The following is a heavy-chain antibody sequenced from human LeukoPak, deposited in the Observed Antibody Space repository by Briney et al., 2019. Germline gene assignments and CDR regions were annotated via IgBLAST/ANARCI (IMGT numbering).Heavy chain of an antibody. CDR3: ARDGWSGYPPFDP. CDR2: INPNSGAT. J-gene: IGHJ5*02. D-gene: IGHD3-3*01. Sequence: ASVKVSCKASGYTFTGYYMHWVRQAPGQGLEWMGWINPNSGATNYAQKFQGRVTMTRDTSISTAYMELSRLRSDDTAVYYCARDGWSGYPPFDPWGQGTLVTVSS. CDR1: GYTFTGYY. V-gene: IGHV1-2*02.